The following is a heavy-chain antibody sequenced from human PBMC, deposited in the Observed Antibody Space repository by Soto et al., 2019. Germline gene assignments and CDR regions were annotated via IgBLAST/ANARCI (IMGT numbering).Heavy chain of an antibody. D-gene: IGHD3-10*01. CDR2: ITWSSDSM. J-gene: IGHJ6*03. V-gene: IGHV3-9*01. Sequence: EVQLVESGGGLVQPGRSLRLSCVASAFTFYNHGMHWVRQAPGRGLEWVSGITWSSDSMGYADSVKGRFTISRDNAKNSLYLQMNSLRPEDTALYYCAKEDSGFSGYMDLWGKGTTVTVSS. CDR3: AKEDSGFSGYMDL. CDR1: AFTFYNHG.